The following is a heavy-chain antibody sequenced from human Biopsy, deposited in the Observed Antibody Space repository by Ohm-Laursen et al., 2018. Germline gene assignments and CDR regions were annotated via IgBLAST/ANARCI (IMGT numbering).Heavy chain of an antibody. CDR1: EFTFSGYS. J-gene: IGHJ6*02. V-gene: IGHV3-48*04. CDR3: ARSPGRDRMDV. Sequence: SLRLSCSASEFTFSGYSMNWVRQAPGRGLEWVSYINVYSNKKYYADSVKGRFIVSRDNDKNSLYLQMNSLRAEDTAVYHCARSPGRDRMDVWAKGPRSSSP. CDR2: INVYSNKK. D-gene: IGHD1-14*01.